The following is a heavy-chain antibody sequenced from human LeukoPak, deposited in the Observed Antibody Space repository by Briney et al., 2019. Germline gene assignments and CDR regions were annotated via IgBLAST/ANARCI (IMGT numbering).Heavy chain of an antibody. J-gene: IGHJ3*02. CDR3: ARFIAAADDAFDI. CDR2: ISSSSSYI. Sequence: GGSLRLSCAASGFTFSSYSMNWVRQAPGKGLEWVSSISSSSSYIYYADSVKGRFTTSRDNAKNSLYLQMNSLRAEDTAVYYCARFIAAADDAFDIWGQGTMVTVSS. V-gene: IGHV3-21*01. D-gene: IGHD6-13*01. CDR1: GFTFSSYS.